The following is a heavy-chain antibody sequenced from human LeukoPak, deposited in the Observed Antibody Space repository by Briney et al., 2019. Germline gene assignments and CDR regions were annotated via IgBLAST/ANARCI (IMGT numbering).Heavy chain of an antibody. D-gene: IGHD3-3*01. V-gene: IGHV1-8*01. CDR3: ARGDFWSGYYTGNV. J-gene: IGHJ4*02. CDR1: GYTFTSYD. CDR2: MNPNSGNT. Sequence: ASVTVSCKASGYTFTSYDINWVRQATGQGLEWMGWMNPNSGNTGYAQKFQGRVTMTRNTSISTAYMGLSSLRSEDTAVYYCARGDFWSGYYTGNVWGQGTLVTVSS.